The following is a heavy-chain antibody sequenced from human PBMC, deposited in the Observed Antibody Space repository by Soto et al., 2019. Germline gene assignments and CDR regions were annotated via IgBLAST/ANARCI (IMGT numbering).Heavy chain of an antibody. Sequence: QVQLQESGAGLVKPSQTLSLTCTVSGGSISSGGYYWSWIRQHPGKGLEWIGYVYYSGSTYYNPSLKRRVTIPVDTPKNQFSLNLSSVTAADTAVYYCASRNVDTWDYWGQGTLVTVSS. CDR1: GGSISSGGYY. V-gene: IGHV4-31*03. CDR2: VYYSGST. D-gene: IGHD5-18*01. CDR3: ASRNVDTWDY. J-gene: IGHJ4*02.